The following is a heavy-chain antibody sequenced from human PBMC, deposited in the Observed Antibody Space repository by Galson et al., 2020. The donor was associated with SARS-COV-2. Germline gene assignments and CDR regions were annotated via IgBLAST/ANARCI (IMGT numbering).Heavy chain of an antibody. D-gene: IGHD1-26*01. CDR1: GGTFSSYA. CDR3: AARNGVVGATHFDY. J-gene: IGHJ4*02. Sequence: ASVKVSCKASGGTFSSYAISWVRQAPGQGLEWMGGIIPIFGTANYAQKFQGRVTITTDEFTSTAYMELSSLRSEDTAVYYCAARNGVVGATHFDYWGQGTLVTVSS. V-gene: IGHV1-69*05. CDR2: IIPIFGTA.